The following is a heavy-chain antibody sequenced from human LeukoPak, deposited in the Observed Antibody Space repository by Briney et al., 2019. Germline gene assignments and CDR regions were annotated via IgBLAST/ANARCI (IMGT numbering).Heavy chain of an antibody. CDR3: ARGVRITMVRGVIIRGPFDY. CDR2: INAGNGNT. D-gene: IGHD3-10*01. V-gene: IGHV1-3*01. CDR1: GYTFTSYA. J-gene: IGHJ4*02. Sequence: ASVKVSCKASGYTFTSYAMHWVRQAPGQRLEWMGWINAGNGNTKYSQEFQGRVTITRDTSASTAYMELSSLRSEDTAVYYCARGVRITMVRGVIIRGPFDYWGQGTLVTVSS.